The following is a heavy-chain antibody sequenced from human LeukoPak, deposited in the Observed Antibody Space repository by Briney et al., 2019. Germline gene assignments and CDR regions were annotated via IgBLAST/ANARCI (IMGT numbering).Heavy chain of an antibody. J-gene: IGHJ6*03. CDR3: AKDSGWYYMDV. D-gene: IGHD6-19*01. V-gene: IGHV3-21*01. Sequence: GGSLRLSCAASGFTFSSYSMNWVRQAPGKGLEWISSISSSSSYIYYADSVKGRFTISRDNAKNSLYLQMNSLRAEDTAVYYCAKDSGWYYMDVWGKGTTVTVSS. CDR1: GFTFSSYS. CDR2: ISSSSSYI.